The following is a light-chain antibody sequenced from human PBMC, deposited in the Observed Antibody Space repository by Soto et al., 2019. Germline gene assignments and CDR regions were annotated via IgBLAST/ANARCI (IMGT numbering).Light chain of an antibody. J-gene: IGLJ1*01. V-gene: IGLV2-14*01. CDR3: SSYSSSSTLYV. Sequence: QSVLTQPASVSGSPGQSITISCTGTSSDVGGYNYVSWYQQHPDKAPKLLIYDVTYRPSGVSSRFSGSKSGNTASLTISGLQAEDEADYYCSSYSSSSTLYVFGTGTQLTVL. CDR1: SSDVGGYNY. CDR2: DVT.